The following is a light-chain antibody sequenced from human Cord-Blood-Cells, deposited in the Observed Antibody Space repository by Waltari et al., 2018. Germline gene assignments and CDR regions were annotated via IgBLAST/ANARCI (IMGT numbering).Light chain of an antibody. CDR3: AAWDDSLRV. J-gene: IGLJ3*02. CDR2: RNN. CDR1: SSNIGSNY. V-gene: IGLV1-47*01. Sequence: QSVLTQPPSASGTPGQRVTISCSGSSSNIGSNYVYWYQQLPGTAPKRLIYRNNQRPSGVPERFSGSTAGTSASLAISGLRSEDAEEYYGAAWDDSLRVFGGGTKLTVL.